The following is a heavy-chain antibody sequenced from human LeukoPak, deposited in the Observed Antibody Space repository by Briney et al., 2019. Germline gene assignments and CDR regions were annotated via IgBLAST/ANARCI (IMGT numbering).Heavy chain of an antibody. CDR2: ISGSGSAT. J-gene: IGHJ3*02. CDR1: GFTFGSYA. D-gene: IGHD1-26*01. CDR3: AKLGGIYSDAFDI. Sequence: GGSLRLSCAASGFTFGSYAMTWVRQAPGRGLEWVSAISGSGSATYYADSVKGRFTISRDNSRNTLFLQMNSLTADDTAVYFCAKLGGIYSDAFDIWGQGTMVTVSS. V-gene: IGHV3-23*01.